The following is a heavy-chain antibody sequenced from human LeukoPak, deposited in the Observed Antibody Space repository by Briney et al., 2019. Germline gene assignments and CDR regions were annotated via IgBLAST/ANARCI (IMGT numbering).Heavy chain of an antibody. CDR3: ARRRRPLLIPSAIYYYYHMDV. Sequence: SETLSLTCAVYGESLSGYYWSWIRQPPGKGLEWIGEINQSRSTNYNPSLKSRVTISVDTSKNQFSLKLSSVTAADTALYYCARRRRPLLIPSAIYYYYHMDVWGKGTTVTVSS. CDR1: GESLSGYY. CDR2: INQSRST. J-gene: IGHJ6*03. V-gene: IGHV4-34*01. D-gene: IGHD2-2*02.